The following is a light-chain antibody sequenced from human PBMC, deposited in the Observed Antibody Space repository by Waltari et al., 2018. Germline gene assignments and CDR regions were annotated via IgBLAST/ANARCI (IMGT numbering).Light chain of an antibody. CDR2: KNN. CDR3: AAWDDSLSGLV. V-gene: IGLV1-47*01. Sequence: KVTISCNGSSSNIGSNYVYWYQQFPGTAPKLLIFKNNQRPSGVPDRFSDSKSGTSASLAINGLRSEDEADYYCAAWDDSLSGLVLGGGTKVTVL. J-gene: IGLJ3*02. CDR1: SSNIGSNY.